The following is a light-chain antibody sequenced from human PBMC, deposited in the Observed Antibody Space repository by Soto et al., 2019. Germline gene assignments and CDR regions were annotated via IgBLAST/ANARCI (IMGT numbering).Light chain of an antibody. Sequence: QSALTQPRSVSGSPGQSVTISCTGTSSDVGAYNYVSWYQQYPGKAPKLMIYDVSKRPSGVPDRFSGSKSGNTASLTISGLQAEDEADYYCCSFAGNYIRLFGGGTKLTVL. V-gene: IGLV2-11*01. CDR1: SSDVGAYNY. J-gene: IGLJ2*01. CDR2: DVS. CDR3: CSFAGNYIRL.